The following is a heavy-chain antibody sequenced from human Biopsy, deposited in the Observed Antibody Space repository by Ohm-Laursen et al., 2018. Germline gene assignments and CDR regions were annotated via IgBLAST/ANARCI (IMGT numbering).Heavy chain of an antibody. J-gene: IGHJ6*02. CDR1: RVSFSSYA. V-gene: IGHV1-69*06. CDR3: ARGRRLPAAISSYYYAMDV. D-gene: IGHD2-2*01. CDR2: IIPFFGTP. Sequence: ASVNLSSTPSRVSFSSYAIRCVRHAPAQGLGWMWGIIPFFGTPNSAQMFQGRVTITADTSTSTAYMELSSLRSDDTAVYYCARGRRLPAAISSYYYAMDVWGQGTTVTVSS.